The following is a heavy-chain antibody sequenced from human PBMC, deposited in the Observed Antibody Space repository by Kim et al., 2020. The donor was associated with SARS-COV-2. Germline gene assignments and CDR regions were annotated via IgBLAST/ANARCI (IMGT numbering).Heavy chain of an antibody. V-gene: IGHV1-46*01. CDR1: GFTLTSHQ. Sequence: ASVKVSCKTSGFTLTSHQVHWVRQAPGQGLEWVGLINPGGDSIYAQKFQGRVSVTRDTSTSLVYMELSSLNSEDTAMYYCAREMQSPDFWGQGTLVTVSS. J-gene: IGHJ4*02. CDR2: INPGGDS. CDR3: AREMQSPDF.